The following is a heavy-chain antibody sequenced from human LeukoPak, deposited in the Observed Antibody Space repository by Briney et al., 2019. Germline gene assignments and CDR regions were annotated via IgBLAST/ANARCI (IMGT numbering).Heavy chain of an antibody. CDR3: ARAGRITMIVVAGGPFDP. CDR2: INHSGST. V-gene: IGHV4-34*01. CDR1: GGSFSGYY. J-gene: IGHJ5*02. Sequence: SETLSLTCAVYGGSFSGYYWSWIRQPPGKGLEWIGEINHSGSTNYNPSLKSRVTISVDTSKNQFSLKLSSVTAADTAVYYCARAGRITMIVVAGGPFDPWGQGTLGTVSS. D-gene: IGHD3-22*01.